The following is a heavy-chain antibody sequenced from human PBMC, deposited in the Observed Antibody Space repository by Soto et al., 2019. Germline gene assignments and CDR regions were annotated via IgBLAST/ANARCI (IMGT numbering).Heavy chain of an antibody. CDR2: INHSGST. Sequence: SETLSLTCAVYGGSFSGYYWSWIRQPPGKGLEWIGEINHSGSTNYNPSLKSRVTISVDTSRNQFSLKLSSVTAADTAVYYCARMINSSGYYYEDYWGQGTLVTVSS. D-gene: IGHD3-22*01. J-gene: IGHJ4*02. CDR1: GGSFSGYY. CDR3: ARMINSSGYYYEDY. V-gene: IGHV4-34*01.